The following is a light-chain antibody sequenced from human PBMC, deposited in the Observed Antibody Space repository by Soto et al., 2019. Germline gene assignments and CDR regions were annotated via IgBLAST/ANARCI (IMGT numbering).Light chain of an antibody. CDR2: GAS. Sequence: EIVLTQSPGTLSLSPGERATLSCRASQSISSSYLAWYQQKPGQAPRFLIYGASTRATVIPDRFSGSGSGTDFTLTISRLEPEDFAVYYCQQYGSSPLTFGGGTKVDIK. CDR3: QQYGSSPLT. J-gene: IGKJ4*01. CDR1: QSISSSY. V-gene: IGKV3-20*01.